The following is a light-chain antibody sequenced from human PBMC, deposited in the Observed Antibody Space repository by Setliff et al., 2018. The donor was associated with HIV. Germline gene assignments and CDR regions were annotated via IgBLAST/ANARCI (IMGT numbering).Light chain of an antibody. CDR3: QVWDSSSDHHV. Sequence: SYELTQPPSVSVAPGKTARITCGGNNIGSKSVHWYQQKPGQAPVLLVYDDNDRPSGIPERFSGSNSGNTATLTISRVEAGDEADYYCQVWDSSSDHHVFGTGTKVTV. V-gene: IGLV3-21*03. CDR1: NIGSKS. J-gene: IGLJ1*01. CDR2: DDN.